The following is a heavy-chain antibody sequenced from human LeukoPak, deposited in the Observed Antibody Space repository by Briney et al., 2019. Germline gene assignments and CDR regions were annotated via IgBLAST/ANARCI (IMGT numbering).Heavy chain of an antibody. CDR3: AGGWLRSSFDL. Sequence: SQTLSPTCAISGDSVSSNSVAWNWIRQSPSRGLEWLGTTYYSSKWYNDYAVSVKGRVTINPDTSKNQFSLQLSSVTPEDTAVYYCAGGWLRSSFDLWGQGTLVTVSS. V-gene: IGHV6-1*01. J-gene: IGHJ4*02. CDR1: GDSVSSNSVA. D-gene: IGHD5-12*01. CDR2: TYYSSKWYN.